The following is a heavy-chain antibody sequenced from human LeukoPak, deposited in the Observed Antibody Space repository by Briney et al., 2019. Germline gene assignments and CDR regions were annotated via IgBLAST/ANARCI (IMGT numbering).Heavy chain of an antibody. J-gene: IGHJ2*01. CDR3: ARVAYGDWYFDL. Sequence: PSETLSLTCAVSGGSISSGGYSWSWIRQPPGKGLEWIGYIYQSGNTYYNSSLKGRVSISVDRSKNQFSLNLSSVTAAGTAVYFCARVAYGDWYFDLWGRGTLVTVSS. D-gene: IGHD4-17*01. V-gene: IGHV4-30-2*01. CDR2: IYQSGNT. CDR1: GGSISSGGYS.